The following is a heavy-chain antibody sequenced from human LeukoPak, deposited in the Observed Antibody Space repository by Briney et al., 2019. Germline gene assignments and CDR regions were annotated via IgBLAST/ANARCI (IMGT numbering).Heavy chain of an antibody. CDR2: INHSGST. J-gene: IGHJ3*02. CDR3: ARNIPYYDFWSGTKDAFDI. V-gene: IGHV4-34*01. Sequence: SETLSLTCALYGGSFSGYYWSWIRQPPGKGLEWIGEINHSGSTNYNPSLKSQVTISVDTSKNQFSLKLSSVTAADTAVYYCARNIPYYDFWSGTKDAFDIWGQGTMVTVSS. D-gene: IGHD3-3*01. CDR1: GGSFSGYY.